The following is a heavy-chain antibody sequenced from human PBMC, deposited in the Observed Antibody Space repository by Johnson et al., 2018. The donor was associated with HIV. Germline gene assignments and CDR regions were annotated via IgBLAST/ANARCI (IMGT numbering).Heavy chain of an antibody. V-gene: IGHV3-66*01. CDR3: ARVQLNLGNLLWFGELNTPRAFDI. CDR2: IYRAGST. Sequence: MLLVESGGDLVQPGGSLRLSCAASGFSISSNYMSWIRQAPGKGLEWVSVIYRAGSTYYADSVKDRFTISRDISKNTIYLQMNSLRAEDTAVYYCARVQLNLGNLLWFGELNTPRAFDIWGQGTMVTVSS. J-gene: IGHJ3*02. CDR1: GFSISSNY. D-gene: IGHD3-10*01.